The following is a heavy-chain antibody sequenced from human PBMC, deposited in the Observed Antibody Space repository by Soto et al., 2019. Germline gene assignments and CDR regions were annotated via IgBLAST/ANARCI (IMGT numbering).Heavy chain of an antibody. V-gene: IGHV4-31*03. J-gene: IGHJ6*02. CDR1: GGSISSGGYY. Sequence: SETLSLTCTVSGGSISSGGYYWSWIRQHPGKGLEWIGYIYYSGSTYYNPSLKSRVTISVDTSKNQFSLKLSSVTAADTAVYYCARGWGYYGSGSYYLATAIYGMDVWGQGTTVTVS. CDR3: ARGWGYYGSGSYYLATAIYGMDV. D-gene: IGHD3-10*01. CDR2: IYYSGST.